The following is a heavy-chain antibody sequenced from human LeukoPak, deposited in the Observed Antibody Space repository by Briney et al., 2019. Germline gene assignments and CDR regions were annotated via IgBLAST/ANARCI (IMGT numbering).Heavy chain of an antibody. D-gene: IGHD3-22*01. V-gene: IGHV1-24*01. CDR1: GYTLTELS. J-gene: IGHJ4*02. CDR2: FDPEDGEA. Sequence: GASVKVSCKVSGYTLTELSMHWVRQAPGKGLEWMGGFDPEDGEAIYAQKFQGRVTMTEDTSTDTAYMELSSLRSEDTAVYYCATESGYDSSGSYFDYWGQGTLVTVSS. CDR3: ATESGYDSSGSYFDY.